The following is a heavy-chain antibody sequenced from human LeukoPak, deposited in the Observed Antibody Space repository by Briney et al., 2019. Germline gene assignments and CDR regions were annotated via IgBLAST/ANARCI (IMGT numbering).Heavy chain of an antibody. CDR1: GDSFSSNSAA. D-gene: IGHD1-26*01. V-gene: IGHV6-1*01. CDR2: TYYRSKWSY. J-gene: IGHJ5*02. Sequence: SQTLSLTCAIYGDSFSSNSAAWNWIRQSPSRGLEWLGRTYYRSKWSYNYAISVKSRISIKPDISKNQFSLQLNSVTPEDTAVYYCARHFSGSYAAWFDPWGQGTLVTVSS. CDR3: ARHFSGSYAAWFDP.